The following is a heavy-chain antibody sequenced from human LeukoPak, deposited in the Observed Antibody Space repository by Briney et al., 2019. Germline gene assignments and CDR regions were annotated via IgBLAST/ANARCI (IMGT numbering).Heavy chain of an antibody. Sequence: SQTLSLTCTVSGGSISSGGYYWRWIRQPPGKGLEWIGYIYHSGSTYYNPSLKSRVTISVDRSKNQFSLKLSSVTAADTAVYYCARDGWDGAFDIWGQGTMVTVSS. D-gene: IGHD6-19*01. CDR3: ARDGWDGAFDI. CDR1: GGSISSGGYY. CDR2: IYHSGST. V-gene: IGHV4-30-2*01. J-gene: IGHJ3*02.